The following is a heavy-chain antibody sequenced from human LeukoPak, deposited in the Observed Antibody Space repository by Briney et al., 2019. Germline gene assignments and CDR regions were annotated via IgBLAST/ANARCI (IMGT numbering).Heavy chain of an antibody. CDR3: AKDMGGLLAKHYLDY. V-gene: IGHV3-30*02. J-gene: IGHJ4*02. D-gene: IGHD2-21*01. CDR1: GFTFSSHG. Sequence: PGGSLRLSCAASGFTFSSHGIHWVRQAPGKGPEWVAFIRYDGSSKYNADSVKGRFTISRDNSKNTVYLQMSSLRAEDTAVYYCAKDMGGLLAKHYLDYWGQGTLITVSS. CDR2: IRYDGSSK.